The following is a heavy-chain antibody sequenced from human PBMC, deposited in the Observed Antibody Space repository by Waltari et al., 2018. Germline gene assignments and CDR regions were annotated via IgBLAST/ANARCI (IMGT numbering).Heavy chain of an antibody. CDR1: GCRFSEYA. Sequence: QVQLVESGGGSVKPGGPLRLSCPASGCRFSEYAMSWVRQAPGKGLEWIANTTSSGSRVHYADSVRGRFTISRDNAKNSLLLDMSSLRVEDTAVYSCVRDRVHFGMDVWGQGTTVIVSS. J-gene: IGHJ6*01. CDR2: TTSSGSRV. V-gene: IGHV3-11*04. CDR3: VRDRVHFGMDV.